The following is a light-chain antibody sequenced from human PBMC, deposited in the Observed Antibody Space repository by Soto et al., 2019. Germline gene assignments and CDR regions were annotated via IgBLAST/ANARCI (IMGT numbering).Light chain of an antibody. CDR2: GAS. CDR1: QSVSSSY. CDR3: QQYGSSPMT. V-gene: IGKV3-20*01. Sequence: EIVLTQSPGTLSLSPGARATLSCRASQSVSSSYLAWYQQKPGQAPRLLIYGASSRATGIPDRFSVSGSGTDFALTSSRLEPEDFAVYYCQQYGSSPMTFGQGTKV. J-gene: IGKJ1*01.